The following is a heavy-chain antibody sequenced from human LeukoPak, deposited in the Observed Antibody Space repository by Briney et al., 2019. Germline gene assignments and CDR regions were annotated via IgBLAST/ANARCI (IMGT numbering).Heavy chain of an antibody. Sequence: GGSLSLTSSPYGFTFSSNHWSRQRQAPGKGLEWVSGTTNSGGNTYYADSVKGRFTISRDNSKNTLSLQMTSPRAEDTAVYYCALARCVNRGHGNLVTVSS. CDR1: GFTFSSNH. CDR2: TTNSGGNT. CDR3: ALARCVN. V-gene: IGHV3-23*01. J-gene: IGHJ4*03. D-gene: IGHD2-21*01.